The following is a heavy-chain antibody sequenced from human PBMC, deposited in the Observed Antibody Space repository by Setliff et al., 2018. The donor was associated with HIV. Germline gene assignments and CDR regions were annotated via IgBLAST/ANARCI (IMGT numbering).Heavy chain of an antibody. V-gene: IGHV3-48*01. CDR2: ISSISTTT. CDR3: ARPHYYDSNGYYQAFDN. D-gene: IGHD3-22*01. Sequence: PGGSLRLSCAASGFSFSTYSMNWVRQAPGKGLEWISYISSISTTTHYADSVKGRFTITRDNAKDSLYLQMNSLRAEDTAVYFCARPHYYDSNGYYQAFDNWGQGTPVTVSS. J-gene: IGHJ4*02. CDR1: GFSFSTYS.